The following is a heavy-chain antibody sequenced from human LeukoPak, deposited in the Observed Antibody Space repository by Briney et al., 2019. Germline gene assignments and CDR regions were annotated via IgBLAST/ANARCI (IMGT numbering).Heavy chain of an antibody. V-gene: IGHV3-30*03. CDR2: ISYDGGNK. J-gene: IGHJ5*02. CDR1: GFTFSSYG. D-gene: IGHD3-10*01. CDR3: AASHYYGSGSYYYNWFDP. Sequence: GGSLRLSCAASGFTFSSYGMHWVRQAPGKGLEWVAVISYDGGNKYYADSVKGRFTISRDNSKNTLYLQMNSLRAEDTAVYYCAASHYYGSGSYYYNWFDPWGQGTLVTVSS.